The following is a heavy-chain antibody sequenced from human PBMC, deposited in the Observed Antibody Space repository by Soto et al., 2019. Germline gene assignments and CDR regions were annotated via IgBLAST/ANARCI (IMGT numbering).Heavy chain of an antibody. CDR3: AKSPNFYCSSPNCYKYYFDH. CDR2: ISYDGSEK. J-gene: IGHJ4*02. Sequence: GGSLRLSCAASGFTFNTYGMHWVRQAPGKGLEWVAVISYDGSEKYYVDSVKGRFTTSKDNSKNTLYLKMNSLRPEDTAVYYCAKSPNFYCSSPNCYKYYFDHWGQGT. CDR1: GFTFNTYG. D-gene: IGHD2-2*02. V-gene: IGHV3-30*18.